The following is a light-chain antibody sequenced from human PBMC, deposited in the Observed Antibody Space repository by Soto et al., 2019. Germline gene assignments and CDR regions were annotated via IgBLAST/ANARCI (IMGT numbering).Light chain of an antibody. Sequence: DFPMTQSPSSLSASVGDRVTITCRASQGMSNSLAWYQQKPGKSPKVLIYAASTLQSGVPSRFSGSRSGTDFTLTITSLQPEDVATYYCHKYDGVPFTFGPGTEVEI. CDR2: AAS. CDR1: QGMSNS. J-gene: IGKJ3*01. CDR3: HKYDGVPFT. V-gene: IGKV1-27*01.